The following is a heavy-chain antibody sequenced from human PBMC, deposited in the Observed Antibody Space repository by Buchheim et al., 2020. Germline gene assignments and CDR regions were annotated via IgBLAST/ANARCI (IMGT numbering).Heavy chain of an antibody. CDR1: GFTFSSYA. CDR3: ARERGGYDYVWGSYRSDYFDY. J-gene: IGHJ4*02. V-gene: IGHV3-30*04. CDR2: ISYDGSNK. Sequence: QVQLVESGGGVVQPGRSLRLSCAASGFTFSSYAMHWVRQAPGKGLEWVAVISYDGSNKYYADSVKGRFTISRDNSKTTLYLQMNSLRAEDTAVYYCARERGGYDYVWGSYRSDYFDYWGQGTL. D-gene: IGHD3-16*02.